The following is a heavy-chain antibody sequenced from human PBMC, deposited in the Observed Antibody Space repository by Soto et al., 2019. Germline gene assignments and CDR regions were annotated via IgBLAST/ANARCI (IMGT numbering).Heavy chain of an antibody. CDR3: ARGGDWQFDY. V-gene: IGHV4-4*02. Sequence: QVQLQESGPGLVKPSGTLSLTCAVSGDSISRDKWWRWVRQPPGEGLEWIGEIHHSGRTNYNPSLKSRVTILVEKSKNQVSLELSSMTAADAAVYYCARGGDWQFDYWGQGTLVTVSS. D-gene: IGHD2-21*02. CDR1: GDSISRDKW. J-gene: IGHJ4*02. CDR2: IHHSGRT.